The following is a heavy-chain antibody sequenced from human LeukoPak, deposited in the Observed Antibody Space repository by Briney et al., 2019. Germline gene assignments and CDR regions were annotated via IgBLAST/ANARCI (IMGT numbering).Heavy chain of an antibody. D-gene: IGHD6-13*01. V-gene: IGHV3-30*02. CDR1: GFTFSTFG. CDR3: TKARVSSSWVGDY. CDR2: IRYDESNK. J-gene: IGHJ4*02. Sequence: PGGSLRLSCAASGFTFSTFGMHWVRQAPGKGLEWVAFIRYDESNKYYADSVKGRFTISRDNSKNTLYLQMNSLRAEDTAVYYCTKARVSSSWVGDYWGQGTLVTVSS.